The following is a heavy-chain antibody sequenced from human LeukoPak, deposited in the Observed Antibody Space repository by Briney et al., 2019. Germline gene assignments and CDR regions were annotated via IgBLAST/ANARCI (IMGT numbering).Heavy chain of an antibody. V-gene: IGHV4-39*07. CDR2: IYYSGST. Sequence: KPSETLSLTCTVSGGSISSSSYYWGWIRQPPGKGLEWIGSIYYSGSTNYNPSLKSRVTISVDTSKNQFSLKLSSVTAADTAVYYCARGRIRGRPAKSTNFDYWGQGTLVTVSS. J-gene: IGHJ4*02. CDR3: ARGRIRGRPAKSTNFDY. CDR1: GGSISSSSYY. D-gene: IGHD2/OR15-2a*01.